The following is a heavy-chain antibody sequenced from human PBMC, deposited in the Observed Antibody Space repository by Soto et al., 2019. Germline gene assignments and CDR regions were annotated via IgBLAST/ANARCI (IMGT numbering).Heavy chain of an antibody. CDR1: GFTFSSYA. CDR3: AKDLREHESGYDFDY. Sequence: GGSLRLSCAASGFTFSSYAMSWVRQAPGKGLEWVSAISGSGGSTYYADSVKGRFTISRDNSKNTLYLQMNSLRAEDTAVYYCAKDLREHESGYDFDYWGQGTLVTVSS. D-gene: IGHD5-12*01. J-gene: IGHJ4*02. V-gene: IGHV3-23*01. CDR2: ISGSGGST.